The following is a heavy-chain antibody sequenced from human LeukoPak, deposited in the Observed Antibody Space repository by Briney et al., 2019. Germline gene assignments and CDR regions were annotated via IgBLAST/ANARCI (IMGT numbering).Heavy chain of an antibody. J-gene: IGHJ5*02. CDR3: AKPLKQAFDP. V-gene: IGHV3-23*01. CDR2: ISGSGGST. CDR1: GFTFSSYS. Sequence: PGGSLRLSCAASGFTFSSYSMNWVRQAPGKGLEWVSAISGSGGSTYYADSVKGRFTISRDNSKNTLYLQMNSLRAEDTAVYYCAKPLKQAFDPWGQGTLVTVSS.